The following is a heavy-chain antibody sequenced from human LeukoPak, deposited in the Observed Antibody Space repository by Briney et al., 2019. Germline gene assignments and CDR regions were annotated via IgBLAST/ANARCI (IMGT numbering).Heavy chain of an antibody. CDR2: INPSGGST. CDR3: ARARYSGLFDY. J-gene: IGHJ4*02. V-gene: IGHV1-46*01. D-gene: IGHD1-26*01. Sequence: ASVKVSCKASGGTFSSYAISWVRQAPGQGLEWMGIINPSGGSTSYAQKFQGRVTMTRDTSTSTVYMELSSLRSEDTAVYYCARARYSGLFDYWGQGTLVTVSS. CDR1: GGTFSSYA.